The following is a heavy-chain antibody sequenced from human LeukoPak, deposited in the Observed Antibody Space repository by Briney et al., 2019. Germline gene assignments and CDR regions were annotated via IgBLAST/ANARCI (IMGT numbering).Heavy chain of an antibody. V-gene: IGHV4-38-2*02. D-gene: IGHD6-25*01. CDR2: IYYSGST. CDR3: ARDLRSAHWFDP. Sequence: PSETLSLTCTVSGYSISSDYYWGWIRQPPGKGLEWIGSIYYSGSTYYNPSLKSRVTISVDTSKNQFSLKLSSVTAADTAVYYCARDLRSAHWFDPWGQGTLVTVSS. J-gene: IGHJ5*02. CDR1: GYSISSDYY.